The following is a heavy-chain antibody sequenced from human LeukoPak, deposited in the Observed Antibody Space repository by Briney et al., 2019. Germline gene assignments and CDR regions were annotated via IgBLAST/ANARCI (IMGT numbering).Heavy chain of an antibody. D-gene: IGHD3-10*01. CDR3: AGLYGSGSYYGDLFDY. Sequence: ETLSLTCTVSGGSISSYYWSWIRQPSGKGLGWIGYIYYSGSTNYNPSLKSRVTISVDTSKNQFSLKLSSVTAADTAVYYCAGLYGSGSYYGDLFDYWGQGTLVTVSS. CDR2: IYYSGST. V-gene: IGHV4-59*01. J-gene: IGHJ4*02. CDR1: GGSISSYY.